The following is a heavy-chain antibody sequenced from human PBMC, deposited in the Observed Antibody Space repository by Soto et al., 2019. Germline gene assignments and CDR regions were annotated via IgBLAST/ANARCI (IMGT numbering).Heavy chain of an antibody. D-gene: IGHD1-1*01. J-gene: IGHJ5*02. V-gene: IGHV1-18*01. CDR1: GYTFTSYG. CDR3: ARGGTSIVL. Sequence: HVQLVQSGAEVKKPGASVKVSCKASGYTFTSYGISWVRQAPGQGLEWLGWIRPHNGNTNYAQKLQGRGTMTTDPSTSKAYLGRRGLRSDDTAVCSCARGGTSIVLWGQGTLVTVCS. CDR2: IRPHNGNT.